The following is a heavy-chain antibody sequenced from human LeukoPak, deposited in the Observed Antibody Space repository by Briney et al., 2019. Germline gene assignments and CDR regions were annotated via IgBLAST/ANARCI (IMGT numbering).Heavy chain of an antibody. CDR2: ISGRGGST. CDR3: ARVIFGVAFDH. J-gene: IGHJ4*02. D-gene: IGHD3-3*02. V-gene: IGHV3-23*01. CDR1: GFNFMPYA. Sequence: PGGSLRLSCAASGFNFMPYAMTWVRQAPGKGLEWVSAISGRGGSTYYAGSVKGRFAISRDNSKNTLYLQISRLRAEDTAIYYCARVIFGVAFDHWGQGTLVTVSS.